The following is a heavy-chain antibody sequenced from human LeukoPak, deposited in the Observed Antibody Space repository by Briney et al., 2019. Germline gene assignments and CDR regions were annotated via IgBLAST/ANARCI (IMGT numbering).Heavy chain of an antibody. CDR2: IYTGGAT. Sequence: GGSLRLSCAASGFTVNSYCMTWVRQAPGKGLEWVSIIYTGGATYYADSVKGRFTISRDNSKNTVYLQMNSLRVEDTAVYYCARDAERIRATDGFDVWGQGTMVTVSS. D-gene: IGHD3-10*01. CDR3: ARDAERIRATDGFDV. J-gene: IGHJ3*01. V-gene: IGHV3-66*01. CDR1: GFTVNSYC.